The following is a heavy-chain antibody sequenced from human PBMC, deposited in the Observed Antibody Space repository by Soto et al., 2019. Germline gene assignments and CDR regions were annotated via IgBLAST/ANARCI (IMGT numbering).Heavy chain of an antibody. CDR3: VKDWSGDKCPCMDV. CDR1: EFTFSSYA. CDR2: ITDSGGST. J-gene: IGHJ6*02. V-gene: IGHV3-23*01. Sequence: EVQLLESGGGLVQPGGSLRLSCAASEFTFSSYAMTWVRQAPGKGLEWVASITDSGGSTYYADSVKGRLTISRDNSENTVHLQMNGLRAEDTAIYYCVKDWSGDKCPCMDVWGQRTTVTVSS. D-gene: IGHD3-3*01.